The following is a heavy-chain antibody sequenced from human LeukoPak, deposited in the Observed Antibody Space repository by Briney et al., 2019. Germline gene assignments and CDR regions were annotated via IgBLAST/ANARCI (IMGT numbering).Heavy chain of an antibody. J-gene: IGHJ5*02. Sequence: GRSLRLSCAGSGFTFSSYAMHWVRQAPGKGLEWVAVIWYDGNNKYYADSVKGRFTISRDNSKNTVYLQMNSLRAEDTAVYYCARGIAAAGNPNWFDPWGQGTLVTVSS. CDR1: GFTFSSYA. CDR3: ARGIAAAGNPNWFDP. V-gene: IGHV3-33*01. CDR2: IWYDGNNK. D-gene: IGHD6-13*01.